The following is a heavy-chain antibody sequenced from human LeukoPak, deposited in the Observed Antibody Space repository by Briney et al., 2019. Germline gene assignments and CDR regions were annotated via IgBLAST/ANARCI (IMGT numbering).Heavy chain of an antibody. J-gene: IGHJ6*02. CDR3: ARGGCSNGVCYTERNNYYYGMDV. V-gene: IGHV3-74*01. CDR1: GFTFSNYW. CDR2: INSDGTTT. Sequence: PGGSLRLSCAASGFTFSNYWMHWVRQAPGKGLVWVARINSDGTTTSYADSVKGRFTISRDNAKNTVYLQMNSLRAEDTAVYYCARGGCSNGVCYTERNNYYYGMDVWGQGTTVTVSS. D-gene: IGHD2-8*01.